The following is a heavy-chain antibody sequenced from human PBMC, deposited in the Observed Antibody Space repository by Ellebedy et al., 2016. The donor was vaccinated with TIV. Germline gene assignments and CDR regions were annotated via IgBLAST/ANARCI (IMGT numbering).Heavy chain of an antibody. CDR1: GGSISSSSYY. D-gene: IGHD6-13*01. J-gene: IGHJ6*02. Sequence: SETLSLXCTVSGGSISSSSYYWGWIRQPPGKGLEWIGSIYYSGSTYYNPSLKSRVTISVDTSKNQFSLKLSSVTAADTAVYYCASDRHSSSWSGYYYYGMDVWGQGTTVTVSS. CDR3: ASDRHSSSWSGYYYYGMDV. V-gene: IGHV4-39*07. CDR2: IYYSGST.